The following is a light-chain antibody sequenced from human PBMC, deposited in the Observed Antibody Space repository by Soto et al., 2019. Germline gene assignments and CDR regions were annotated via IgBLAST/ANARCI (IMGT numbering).Light chain of an antibody. CDR2: DVS. CDR3: SSYTSSSTV. Sequence: QSALTQPASVSGSPGQSITISCTGTSSDVDGYNYVSWYQQHPGKANKLMIYDVSNRPSGVSNRFSGSKSGNTASLTISWLQAEDEADYYCSSYTSSSTVFGGGTKVTVL. J-gene: IGLJ3*02. CDR1: SSDVDGYNY. V-gene: IGLV2-14*01.